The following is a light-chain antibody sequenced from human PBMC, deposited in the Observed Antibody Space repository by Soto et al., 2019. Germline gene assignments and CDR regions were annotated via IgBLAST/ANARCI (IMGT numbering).Light chain of an antibody. CDR1: QSISSS. V-gene: IGKV1-5*01. CDR3: QQYGGFSRT. J-gene: IGKJ1*01. CDR2: DAS. Sequence: DIPVTQSPSTLSASVGDRITITCRASQSISSSLAWYHQKPGTAPKLLIYDASSLERGVPSRFSGSGSGTEFTLTIISLQPDDFATYYCQQYGGFSRTFGQGTKV.